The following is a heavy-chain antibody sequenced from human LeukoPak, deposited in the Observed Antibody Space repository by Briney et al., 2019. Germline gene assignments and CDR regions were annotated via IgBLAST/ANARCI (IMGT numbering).Heavy chain of an antibody. CDR1: GGSISSSNW. CDR2: IYHSGST. D-gene: IGHD3-10*01. V-gene: IGHV4-4*02. CDR3: ARATTDYYGSGESFDI. J-gene: IGHJ3*02. Sequence: SETLSLTCAVSGGSISSSNWWSWVRQPPGKGLEWIGEIYHSGSTNYNPSLKSRVTISVDKSKNQLSLKLSSVTAADTAVYYCARATTDYYGSGESFDIWGQGTMVTVSS.